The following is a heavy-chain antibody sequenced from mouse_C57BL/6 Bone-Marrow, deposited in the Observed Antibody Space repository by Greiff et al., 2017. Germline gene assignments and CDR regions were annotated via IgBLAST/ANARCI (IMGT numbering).Heavy chain of an antibody. V-gene: IGHV14-4*01. Sequence: SGAELVRPGASVKLSCTASGFNIKDDYMHWVKQRPEQGLEWIGWIDPENGDTEYASKFQGKATITADTSSNTAYLQLSSLTSEDTAVYYCTYFTTVAVRYYFDYWGQGTTPTVSS. J-gene: IGHJ2*01. CDR2: IDPENGDT. D-gene: IGHD1-1*01. CDR3: TYFTTVAVRYYFDY. CDR1: GFNIKDDY.